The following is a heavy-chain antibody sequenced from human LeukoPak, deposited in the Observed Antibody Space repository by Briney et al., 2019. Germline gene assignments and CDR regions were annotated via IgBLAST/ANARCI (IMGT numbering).Heavy chain of an antibody. CDR3: AKSCSGGSCYPDY. J-gene: IGHJ4*02. CDR1: GFTFSSYD. CDR2: IRDDGTNK. V-gene: IGHV3-30*02. D-gene: IGHD2-15*01. Sequence: GGSLRLSCAASGFTFSSYDLHWVRQAPGKGLEWVAFIRDDGTNKNFADSVKGRFTISRDNSKNTLYLQMNSLRREDTAVYYCAKSCSGGSCYPDYWGQGTLVTVSS.